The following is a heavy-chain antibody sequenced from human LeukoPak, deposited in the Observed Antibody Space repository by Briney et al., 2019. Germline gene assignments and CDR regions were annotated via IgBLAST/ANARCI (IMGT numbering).Heavy chain of an antibody. Sequence: GESLKISCKGSGYSFTSYWIGWVRQMPGKGLEWMGIIYPGDSDTRYSPSFQGQVTISADKPISTAYLQWSSLKASDTAIYYCARLSGSYYSPMDVWGKGTAVTISS. CDR1: GYSFTSYW. CDR3: ARLSGSYYSPMDV. V-gene: IGHV5-51*01. J-gene: IGHJ6*03. CDR2: IYPGDSDT. D-gene: IGHD1-26*01.